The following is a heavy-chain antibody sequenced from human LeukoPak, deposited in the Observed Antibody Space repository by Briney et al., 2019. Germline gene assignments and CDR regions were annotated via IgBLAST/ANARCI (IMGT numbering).Heavy chain of an antibody. V-gene: IGHV3-21*01. Sequence: GGSLRLSSAASAFTFSNYNMIWVRQATGKGLEWVSSISSSATYIYYADSVKGRFTISRDDAKHSLFLQMNSLRAEDTAVYYCATADLTGYYGGDYWGQGTLVTVSS. D-gene: IGHD3-9*01. CDR1: AFTFSNYN. J-gene: IGHJ4*02. CDR2: ISSSATYI. CDR3: ATADLTGYYGGDY.